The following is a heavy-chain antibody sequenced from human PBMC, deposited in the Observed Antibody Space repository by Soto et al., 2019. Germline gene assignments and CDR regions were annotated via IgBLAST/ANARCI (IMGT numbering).Heavy chain of an antibody. D-gene: IGHD2-21*02. V-gene: IGHV4-4*02. J-gene: IGHJ5*02. CDR2: IYHSGTT. CDR1: GGSISSDDW. Sequence: QVQLQESGPGLVKPSGTLSLTCAVSGGSISSDDWWTWVRQTPGKGLEWIGEIYHSGTTNYNPSLMRRVTIAGDKAKSQFSLRLDSVNAADKSVYYCARSDCYGLCRGKWLDPWGQGILVTVAS. CDR3: ARSDCYGLCRGKWLDP.